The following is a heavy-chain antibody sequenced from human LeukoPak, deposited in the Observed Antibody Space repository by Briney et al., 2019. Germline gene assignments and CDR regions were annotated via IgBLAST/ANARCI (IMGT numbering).Heavy chain of an antibody. CDR1: GGSISSYY. CDR2: IYYSGST. V-gene: IGHV4-59*08. D-gene: IGHD3-22*01. CDR3: ARHGPDYYDSSGYYFAFDY. Sequence: SETLSLTCTVSGGSISSYYWSWIRQPPGKGLEWIGYIYYSGSTNYNPSLKSRVTISVDTSKNQFSLKLSSETAADTAVYYCARHGPDYYDSSGYYFAFDYWGQGTLVTVSS. J-gene: IGHJ4*02.